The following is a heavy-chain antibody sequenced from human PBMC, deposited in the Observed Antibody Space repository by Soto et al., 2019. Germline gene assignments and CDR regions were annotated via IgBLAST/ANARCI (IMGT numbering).Heavy chain of an antibody. D-gene: IGHD3-16*01. V-gene: IGHV3-33*06. Sequence: PGGSLRLSCAASGFTFSSYGMHWVRQAPGKGLEWVAVIWYDGSNKYYADSVRGRLTISRDNSKNTLYLQVHSLTAEDTAVYYCAEDRRAGGNSAFYFDFWGQGAQVTVSS. CDR2: IWYDGSNK. CDR1: GFTFSSYG. CDR3: AEDRRAGGNSAFYFDF. J-gene: IGHJ4*02.